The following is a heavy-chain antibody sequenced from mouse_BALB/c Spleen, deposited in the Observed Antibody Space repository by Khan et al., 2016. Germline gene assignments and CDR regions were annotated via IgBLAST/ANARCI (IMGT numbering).Heavy chain of an antibody. Sequence: EVKREESGPSLVKPSQTLSLTCSVVGDSITSGYWNWIRKFPGNKLEYMGYISYTGSTYYNPSLKSRISITRDTSKNQCYLQLNSVTTEDTATYYCARYGYEYFLDYWGQGTTLTVSS. CDR1: GDSITSGY. CDR3: ARYGYEYFLDY. V-gene: IGHV3-8*02. CDR2: ISYTGST. J-gene: IGHJ2*01. D-gene: IGHD2-4*01.